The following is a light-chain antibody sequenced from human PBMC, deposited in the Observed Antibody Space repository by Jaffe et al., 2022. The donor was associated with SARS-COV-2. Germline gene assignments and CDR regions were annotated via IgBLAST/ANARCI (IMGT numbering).Light chain of an antibody. Sequence: DVVMTQSPLSLPVTLGQPASISCRSSQSLVYSDGSTQLNWFQQRPGHSPRRLIYEVSNRDSGVPDRFSGSGSGTDFTLTISRVETEDVGVYYCIQASHWPFTFGQGTKLEI. V-gene: IGKV2-30*01. CDR3: IQASHWPFT. CDR2: EVS. CDR1: QSLVYSDGSTQ. J-gene: IGKJ2*01.